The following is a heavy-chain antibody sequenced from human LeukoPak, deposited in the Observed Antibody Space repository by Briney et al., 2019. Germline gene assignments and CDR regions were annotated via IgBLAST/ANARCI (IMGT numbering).Heavy chain of an antibody. CDR3: AKDLKGVRGPRSDYYYYMDV. Sequence: GGSLRLSCAASGFTFSSYAMSWVREAPGKGLEWVSAISGSGGSTYYADSVKGRFTISRDNSKNTLYLQMNSLRAEDTAVYYCAKDLKGVRGPRSDYYYYMDVWGKGTTVTVSS. J-gene: IGHJ6*03. CDR1: GFTFSSYA. CDR2: ISGSGGST. V-gene: IGHV3-23*01. D-gene: IGHD3-10*01.